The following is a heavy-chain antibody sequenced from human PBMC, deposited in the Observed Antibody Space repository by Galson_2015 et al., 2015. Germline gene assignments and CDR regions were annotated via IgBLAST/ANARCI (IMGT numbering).Heavy chain of an antibody. J-gene: IGHJ4*02. CDR3: ARDGYSSGYGTAY. Sequence: SLRLSCAASRFTFSSYSMNWVRQAPGKGLEWVSYISSSSSTIYYADSVKGRFTISRVNAKNSLYLQMNSLRDEDTAVYYCARDGYSSGYGTAYWGQGTLVTVSS. V-gene: IGHV3-48*02. CDR1: RFTFSSYS. D-gene: IGHD6-19*01. CDR2: ISSSSSTI.